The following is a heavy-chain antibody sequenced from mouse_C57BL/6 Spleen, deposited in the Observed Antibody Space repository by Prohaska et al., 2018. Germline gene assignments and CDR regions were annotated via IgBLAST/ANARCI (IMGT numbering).Heavy chain of an antibody. V-gene: IGHV1-26*01. CDR2: INPNNGGT. CDR3: ARGGWLLRNFDV. Sequence: QSHGKSLEWIGDINPNNGGTSYNQKFKGKATLTVDKSSSTAYMELRSLTSEDSAVYYCARGGWLLRNFDVWGTGTTVTVSS. J-gene: IGHJ1*03. D-gene: IGHD2-3*01.